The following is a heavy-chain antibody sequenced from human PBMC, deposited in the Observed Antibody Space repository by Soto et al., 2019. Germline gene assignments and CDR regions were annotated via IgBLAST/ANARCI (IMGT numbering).Heavy chain of an antibody. Sequence: QVQLVESGGGVVQPGRSLRLSCAASRFNFRSYAMHWVRQAPGKGLEWVAVIWYDGSNKYYADSVRGRFTISRDNLKNTVSLQMNSLRADDTAVYYCAQGDRTSGGTLVFGTERGPGGYWGQGALVTVSS. V-gene: IGHV3-33*06. D-gene: IGHD3-3*01. J-gene: IGHJ4*02. CDR3: AQGDRTSGGTLVFGTERGPGGY. CDR2: IWYDGSNK. CDR1: RFNFRSYA.